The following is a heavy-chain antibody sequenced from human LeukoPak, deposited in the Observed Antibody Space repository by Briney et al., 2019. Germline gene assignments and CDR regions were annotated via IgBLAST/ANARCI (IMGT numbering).Heavy chain of an antibody. CDR1: GGSISSYC. V-gene: IGHV4-4*09. CDR3: ARAYCSSTSCSAPMDV. Sequence: SETLSLTCTVSGGSISSYCWSWIRQPPGKGLEWIGYIYTSGSTNYNPSLKSRVTISVDTSKNQFSLKLSSVTAADTAVYYCARAYCSSTSCSAPMDVWGKGTTVTVSS. D-gene: IGHD2-2*01. CDR2: IYTSGST. J-gene: IGHJ6*03.